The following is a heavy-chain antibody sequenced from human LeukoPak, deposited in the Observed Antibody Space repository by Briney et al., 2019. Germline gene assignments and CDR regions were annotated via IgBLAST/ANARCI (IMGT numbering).Heavy chain of an antibody. Sequence: GGSLTLSCAASGFTFSSYGMHWVRQAPGKGLEWVANIKLDGSGKFYVDSVKGRFTISRDNAKNSLYLQMNSLRAEDTAVYYCARDDRGYAFDIWGQGTMVTVSS. CDR3: ARDDRGYAFDI. CDR1: GFTFSSYG. V-gene: IGHV3-7*01. CDR2: IKLDGSGK. J-gene: IGHJ3*02. D-gene: IGHD3-10*01.